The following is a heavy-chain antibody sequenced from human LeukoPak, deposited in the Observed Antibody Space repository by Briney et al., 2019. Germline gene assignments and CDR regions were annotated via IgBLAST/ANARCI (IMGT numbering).Heavy chain of an antibody. D-gene: IGHD6-13*01. CDR2: TWFDGSNK. CDR3: ASAAGPFDN. J-gene: IGHJ4*02. V-gene: IGHV3-33*01. CDR1: GFTFSSYG. Sequence: GRSLRLSCVASGFTFSSYGMHWVRQAPGKGPEWVAATWFDGSNKYYADSVKGRFTISRDNSKNTLYLEMNNLRAEDTAVYYCASAAGPFDNWGQGTLVTVSS.